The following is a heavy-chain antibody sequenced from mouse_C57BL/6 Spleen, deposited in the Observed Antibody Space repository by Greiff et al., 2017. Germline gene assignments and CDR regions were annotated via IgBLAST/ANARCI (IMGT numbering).Heavy chain of an antibody. J-gene: IGHJ2*01. V-gene: IGHV2-2*01. D-gene: IGHD4-1*01. Sequence: VKLLESGPGLVQPSQSLSITCTVSGFSLTSYGVHWVRQSPGKGLEWLGVIWSGGGTDYNAAFISRLSISKANSKSHVFFKMSSLQADDTAIYYCASSSRNWALDYWGQGTTLTVSS. CDR1: GFSLTSYG. CDR3: ASSSRNWALDY. CDR2: IWSGGGT.